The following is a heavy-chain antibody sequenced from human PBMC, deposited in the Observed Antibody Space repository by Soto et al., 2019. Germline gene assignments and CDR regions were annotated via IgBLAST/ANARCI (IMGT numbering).Heavy chain of an antibody. Sequence: EASVKVSCKASGVTFSSYAISWVRQAPGQGLEWMGGIIPIFGTANYAQKFQGRVTITADESTSTAYMELSSLRSEDTAVYYCAVRGYSYGFDYWGQGTLVTVSS. V-gene: IGHV1-69*13. D-gene: IGHD5-18*01. CDR2: IIPIFGTA. CDR3: AVRGYSYGFDY. J-gene: IGHJ4*02. CDR1: GVTFSSYA.